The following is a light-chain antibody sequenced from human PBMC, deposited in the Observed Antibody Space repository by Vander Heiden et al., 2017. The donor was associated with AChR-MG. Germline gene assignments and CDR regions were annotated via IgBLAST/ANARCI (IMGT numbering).Light chain of an antibody. CDR1: QTITTW. CDR2: DAS. CDR3: QQENNYPLT. J-gene: IGKJ2*01. V-gene: IGKV1-5*01. Sequence: DIQMTQSPSTLSASVGDRVTITCRASQTITTWLAWYQQKPGKAPNLLIYDASSLESGVPSRFSGSGSGTEFTLTISSLQPDDFATYYCQQENNYPLTFGQGTKLQIK.